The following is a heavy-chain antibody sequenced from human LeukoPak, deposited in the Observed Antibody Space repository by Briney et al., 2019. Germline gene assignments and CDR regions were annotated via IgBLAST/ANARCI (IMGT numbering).Heavy chain of an antibody. D-gene: IGHD1-26*01. CDR1: GFTFSTYR. Sequence: GGSLRLSCAASGFTFSTYRMSWVRQAPGKGLEWVANIKQDGSEKHYVDSVKGRFTISRDNSKNTLYLQMNSLRAEDTAVYYCAKAQVGATFDYWGQGTLVTVSS. V-gene: IGHV3-7*03. J-gene: IGHJ4*02. CDR2: IKQDGSEK. CDR3: AKAQVGATFDY.